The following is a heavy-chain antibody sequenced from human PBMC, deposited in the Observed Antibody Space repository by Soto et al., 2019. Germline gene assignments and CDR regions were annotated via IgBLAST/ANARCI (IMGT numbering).Heavy chain of an antibody. V-gene: IGHV3-11*01. J-gene: IGHJ5*02. CDR1: GFTFSDYY. D-gene: IGHD6-19*01. CDR3: ARGRGSGIAGAGGWFDP. Sequence: QVQLVESGGGLVKPGGSLRLSCAASGFTFSDYYMSWIRQAPGKGLEWVSYISSTGNTVYYVDSVKGRFTISRDNAKNSLSLQMNSLRAEDTAVYYCARGRGSGIAGAGGWFDPWGQGTLVTVSS. CDR2: ISSTGNTV.